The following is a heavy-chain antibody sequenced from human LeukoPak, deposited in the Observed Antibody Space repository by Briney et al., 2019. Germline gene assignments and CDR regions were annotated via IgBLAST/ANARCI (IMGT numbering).Heavy chain of an antibody. CDR1: GGSISYYY. V-gene: IGHV4-59*08. CDR3: VRHAATRHNYGMDV. J-gene: IGHJ6*02. Sequence: SETLSLTCTVSGGSISYYYWSWIRQPPGKGLEWIGHIYHSGSTNYNPSFKSRDTISVDTSKNHFSLYLSSVTAADTAVYYCVRHAATRHNYGMDVWGQGTTVTVSS. D-gene: IGHD6-13*01. CDR2: IYHSGST.